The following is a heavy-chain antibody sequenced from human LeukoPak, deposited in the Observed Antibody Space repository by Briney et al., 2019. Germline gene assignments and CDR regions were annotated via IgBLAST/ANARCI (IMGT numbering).Heavy chain of an antibody. V-gene: IGHV4-59*08. CDR1: GDSITIYY. CDR2: IHSSAGT. D-gene: IGHD1-26*01. J-gene: IGHJ4*02. CDR3: ARYLGATDPFDY. Sequence: SETLSLTCTVSGDSITIYYWSWIRQPPGKGLEWIAYIHSSAGTKYNPSLRSRVTLSVDTPKNQFSLRLTSVTASDTGVYYCARYLGATDPFDYWGQGTLVTVSS.